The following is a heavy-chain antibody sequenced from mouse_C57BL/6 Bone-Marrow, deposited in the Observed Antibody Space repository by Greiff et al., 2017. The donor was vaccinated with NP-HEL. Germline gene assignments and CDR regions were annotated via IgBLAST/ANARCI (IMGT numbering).Heavy chain of an antibody. CDR2: IDPNSGGT. CDR3: ATLITTVVATRDY. D-gene: IGHD1-1*01. Sequence: VQLQQSGAELVKPGASVKLSCKASGYTFTSYWMHWVKQRPGRGLEWIGRIDPNSGGTKYNEKFKSKATLTVDKPSSTAYMQLSSLTSEDSAVYYCATLITTVVATRDYWGQGTTLTVSS. CDR1: GYTFTSYW. V-gene: IGHV1-72*01. J-gene: IGHJ2*01.